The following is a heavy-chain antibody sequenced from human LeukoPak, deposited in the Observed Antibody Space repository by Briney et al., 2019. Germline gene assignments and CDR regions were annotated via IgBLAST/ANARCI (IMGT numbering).Heavy chain of an antibody. V-gene: IGHV1-2*02. CDR3: ARRILSNSGGYSYDHFDY. Sequence: ASVKVSCKASGYTFTGYYMHWVRQAPGQGLEWMGWINPNSGGTNYAQKFQGRVTMTRDTSISTAYMELSRLRSDDTAVYYCARRILSNSGGYSYDHFDYWGQGTLVTVSS. D-gene: IGHD5-18*01. CDR1: GYTFTGYY. J-gene: IGHJ4*02. CDR2: INPNSGGT.